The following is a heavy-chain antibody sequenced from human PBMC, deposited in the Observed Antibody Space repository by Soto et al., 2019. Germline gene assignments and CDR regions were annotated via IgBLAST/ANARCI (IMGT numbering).Heavy chain of an antibody. J-gene: IGHJ4*02. CDR3: AKDRYLDHDSRGYLFDN. D-gene: IGHD3-22*01. Sequence: EVQLLESGGDLIQPGGSLRLSCAASGFTFNIYAMTWVRQAPGKGLEWVSAISRYGDSTYYADSVEGRFTISRDNSKNTLNLQMNSLRAEDTAVYYCAKDRYLDHDSRGYLFDNWGQGTLVTVSS. V-gene: IGHV3-23*01. CDR1: GFTFNIYA. CDR2: ISRYGDST.